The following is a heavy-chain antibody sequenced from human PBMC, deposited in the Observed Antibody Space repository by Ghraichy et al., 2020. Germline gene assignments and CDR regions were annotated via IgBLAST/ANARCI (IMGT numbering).Heavy chain of an antibody. Sequence: ASVKVSCKASGYNFISYYIHWVREAPGQGLEWMGLINVSGGGTTYAQKFQGRVTMTSDTSTSTVYMQLSSLRSEDTAVYYCAHNGGYCRGGSCLGMDVWGQGTTVIVSS. CDR1: GYNFISYY. J-gene: IGHJ6*02. V-gene: IGHV1-46*01. CDR2: INVSGGGT. CDR3: AHNGGYCRGGSCLGMDV. D-gene: IGHD2-15*01.